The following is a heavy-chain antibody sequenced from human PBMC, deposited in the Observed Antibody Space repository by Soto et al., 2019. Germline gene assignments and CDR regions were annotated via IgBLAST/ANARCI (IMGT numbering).Heavy chain of an antibody. D-gene: IGHD3-16*01. J-gene: IGHJ4*02. V-gene: IGHV5-10-1*03. CDR3: GRQGGDGYHIEY. CDR1: GYEFTNYW. Sequence: EVQLEQSGGEVKKPGTSLRISCEGSGYEFTNYWINWVRQMPGKGLEWMGRIDPSDSYTNYNPSFQGHVTFLVDKSLSTAYVQWSSLKASDTAMYFCGRQGGDGYHIEYWGQGTLVTVSS. CDR2: IDPSDSYT.